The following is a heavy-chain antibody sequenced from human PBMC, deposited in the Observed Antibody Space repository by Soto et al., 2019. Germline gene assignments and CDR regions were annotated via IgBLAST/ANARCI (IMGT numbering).Heavy chain of an antibody. CDR2: IYYSGST. Sequence: SETLSLTCTVSGGSISSGGYYWSWIRQHPGKGLEWIGYIYYSGSTYYNPSLKSRVTISVDTSKNQFSLKLSSVTAADTAVYYCAREGIVGAHNSHGMDVWGQGTTVTVSS. CDR3: AREGIVGAHNSHGMDV. D-gene: IGHD1-26*01. V-gene: IGHV4-31*03. J-gene: IGHJ6*02. CDR1: GGSISSGGYY.